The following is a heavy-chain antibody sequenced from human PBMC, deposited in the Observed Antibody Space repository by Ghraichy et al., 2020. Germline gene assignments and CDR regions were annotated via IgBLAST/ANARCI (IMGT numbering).Heavy chain of an antibody. Sequence: SETLSLTCTVSGDSISGYYWSWIRQPPGKGLEWIGYVYHSGGTNHNPSLKSRVTISVDTSKNQFSLKLTSVTAADTAVYYCARHSGSGWFYFDYWGQGTLVTVSS. V-gene: IGHV4-59*08. J-gene: IGHJ4*02. CDR1: GDSISGYY. D-gene: IGHD6-19*01. CDR2: VYHSGGT. CDR3: ARHSGSGWFYFDY.